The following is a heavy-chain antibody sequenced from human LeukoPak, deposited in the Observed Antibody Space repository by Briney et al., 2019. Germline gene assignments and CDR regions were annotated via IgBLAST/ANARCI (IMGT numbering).Heavy chain of an antibody. CDR3: ARGFRSVTTWGYFDY. D-gene: IGHD4-17*01. CDR1: GFTFSTNY. V-gene: IGHV3-66*01. Sequence: GGSLRLSCAASGFTFSTNYMSWVRQAPGKGLEWVSLIFSGGGTYYADSVKGRFPISKDNSRNTLCLQMNSMRVDDTAVYYCARGFRSVTTWGYFDYWGQGALVTVSS. J-gene: IGHJ4*02. CDR2: IFSGGGT.